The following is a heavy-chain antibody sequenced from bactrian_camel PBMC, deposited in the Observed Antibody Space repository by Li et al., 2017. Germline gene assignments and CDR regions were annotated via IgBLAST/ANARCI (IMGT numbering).Heavy chain of an antibody. Sequence: VQLVESGGGLVQPGGSLRLSCVGTGFPFSTYYMNWVRQAPRKGLELEWVSSINEDGSYTTYADSVKGRFTISRDNAKNMLYLQLNSVKSEDTALYYCATWGDFAHWGQGTQVTVS. J-gene: IGHJ4*01. CDR2: INEDGSYT. CDR1: GFPFSTYY. D-gene: IGHD5*01. CDR3: ATWGDFAH. V-gene: IGHV3S6*01.